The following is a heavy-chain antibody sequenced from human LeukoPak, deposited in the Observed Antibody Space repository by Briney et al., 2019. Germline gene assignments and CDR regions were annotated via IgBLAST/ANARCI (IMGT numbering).Heavy chain of an antibody. Sequence: GGPLRLSSAASGFRISSYWMSWVRQAPGKGLQWVASIQEDGSEKNYMDCVKGRFTISRDNAKNSVYLQMSSLRAEDTAMYYCARSDPFDYWGQGTLVTVSS. V-gene: IGHV3-7*01. J-gene: IGHJ4*02. CDR2: IQEDGSEK. CDR3: ARSDPFDY. CDR1: GFRISSYW.